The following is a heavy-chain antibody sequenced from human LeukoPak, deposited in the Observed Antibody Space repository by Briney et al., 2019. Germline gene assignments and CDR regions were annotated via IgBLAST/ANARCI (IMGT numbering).Heavy chain of an antibody. Sequence: PGASVKVSCKASGGTFSSYAISWVRQAPGQGLEWMGRIIPILGIADYAQKFQGRVTMTRNTSISTAYMELSSLRSEDTAVYYCARVQVAGNFDYWGQGTLVTVSS. V-gene: IGHV1-69*04. D-gene: IGHD6-19*01. CDR3: ARVQVAGNFDY. CDR1: GGTFSSYA. CDR2: IIPILGIA. J-gene: IGHJ4*02.